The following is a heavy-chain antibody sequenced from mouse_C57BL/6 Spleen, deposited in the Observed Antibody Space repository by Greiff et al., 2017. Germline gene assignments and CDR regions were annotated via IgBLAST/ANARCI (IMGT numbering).Heavy chain of an antibody. CDR1: GFTFSNYW. Sequence: EVQLQQSGGGLVQPGGSMKLSCVASGFTFSNYWMNWVRQSPEKGLEWVAQIRLKSDNYATHYAESVKGRFTISRDDSKSSVYLQMNNLRAEDTGIYYGTGSWREGFAYWGQGTLVTVSA. CDR2: IRLKSDNYAT. V-gene: IGHV6-3*01. J-gene: IGHJ3*01. CDR3: TGSWREGFAY.